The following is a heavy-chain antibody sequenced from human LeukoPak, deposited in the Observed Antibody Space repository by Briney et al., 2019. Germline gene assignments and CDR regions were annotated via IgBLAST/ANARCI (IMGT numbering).Heavy chain of an antibody. Sequence: GESLKISCKGSGYSFTSYWIGWVRQMPGKGLEWMGIIYPGDSDTRYSPSFQGQVTISADKSISTAYLHWSSLKASDTAMYYCARLRFLEWRAFDIWGQGTMVTVSS. CDR1: GYSFTSYW. CDR3: ARLRFLEWRAFDI. D-gene: IGHD3-3*01. V-gene: IGHV5-51*01. CDR2: IYPGDSDT. J-gene: IGHJ3*02.